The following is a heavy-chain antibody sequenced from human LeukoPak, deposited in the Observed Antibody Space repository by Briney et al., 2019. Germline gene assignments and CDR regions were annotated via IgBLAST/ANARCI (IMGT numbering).Heavy chain of an antibody. V-gene: IGHV3-30*18. D-gene: IGHD2/OR15-2a*01. CDR1: GFTFSSYG. J-gene: IGHJ5*02. CDR2: ISYDGSNK. CDR3: ANDSQKTISRNNWFDP. Sequence: PGRSLRLSCAASGFTFSSYGMYWVRQAPGKGLEWVAIISYDGSNKYYGDSVKGRFTISRDNSKNTLYLQMNSLRAEDTAVYYCANDSQKTISRNNWFDPWGQGTLVTVSS.